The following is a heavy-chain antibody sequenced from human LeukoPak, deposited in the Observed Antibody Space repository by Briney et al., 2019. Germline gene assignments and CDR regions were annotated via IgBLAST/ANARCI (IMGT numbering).Heavy chain of an antibody. CDR2: IYYSGST. V-gene: IGHV4-59*01. J-gene: IGHJ5*02. CDR1: GGSISSYY. D-gene: IGHD3-22*01. CDR3: ARDRHYYDSSGLYNWFDP. Sequence: PSETLSLTCTVSGGSISSYYWSWIRQPPGKGLEWIGYIYYSGSTNYNPSLKSRVTISVDTSKNQLSLKLSSVTAADTAVYYCARDRHYYDSSGLYNWFDPWGQGTLVTVSS.